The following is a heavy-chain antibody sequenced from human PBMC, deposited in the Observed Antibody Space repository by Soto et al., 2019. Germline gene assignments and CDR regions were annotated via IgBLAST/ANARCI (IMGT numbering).Heavy chain of an antibody. CDR3: TTEFGFSSGQNDN. CDR1: GFTFSNAW. Sequence: SLRLSCAASGFTFSNAWLNWVRQAPGKGLEWVGRIKSKSDGGTTDYTAPVKDRFTISRDDSKNTLYLQMKSLKIEDTAVYYCTTEFGFSSGQNDNWGQGTLVTVSS. D-gene: IGHD6-19*01. J-gene: IGHJ4*02. V-gene: IGHV3-15*07. CDR2: IKSKSDGGTT.